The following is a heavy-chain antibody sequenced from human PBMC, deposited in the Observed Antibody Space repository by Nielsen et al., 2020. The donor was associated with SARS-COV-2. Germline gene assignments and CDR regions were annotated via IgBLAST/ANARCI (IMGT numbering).Heavy chain of an antibody. Sequence: SETLSLTCTVSGGSISSYYWSWIRQPPGKGLEWIGYIYYSGSTNYNPSLKSRVTISVDTSKNQFSLKLSSVTAADTAVYYCARGLSDTIFGVVISTYWYFDLWGRGTLVTVSS. D-gene: IGHD3-3*01. CDR3: ARGLSDTIFGVVISTYWYFDL. CDR2: IYYSGST. CDR1: GGSISSYY. V-gene: IGHV4-59*13. J-gene: IGHJ2*01.